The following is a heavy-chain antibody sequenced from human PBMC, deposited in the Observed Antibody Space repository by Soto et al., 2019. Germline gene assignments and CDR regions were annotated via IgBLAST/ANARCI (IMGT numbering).Heavy chain of an antibody. D-gene: IGHD2-15*01. CDR2: IYHSGST. V-gene: IGHV4-4*02. CDR3: ARHTPAISISDH. J-gene: IGHJ4*02. Sequence: SDNLSLTCAVSGCSNHSSNWWSWVRQPPGKGLEWIGEIYHSGSTNYNPSLKSRVTISVDTSKNQFSLKLSSVTAADTAVYYCARHTPAISISDHWGQGTLVTVS. CDR1: GCSNHSSNW.